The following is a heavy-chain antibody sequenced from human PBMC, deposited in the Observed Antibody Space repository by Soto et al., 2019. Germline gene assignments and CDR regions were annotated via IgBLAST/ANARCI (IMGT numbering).Heavy chain of an antibody. Sequence: LSLTCAASGFTFSSYGMHWVRQAPGKGLEWVAVISYDGSNKYYADSVKGRFTISRDNSKNTLYLQMNSLRAEDTAVYYCAKDRGYYDSSGYFPDYWGQGTLVTVSS. V-gene: IGHV3-30*18. CDR2: ISYDGSNK. D-gene: IGHD3-22*01. J-gene: IGHJ4*02. CDR1: GFTFSSYG. CDR3: AKDRGYYDSSGYFPDY.